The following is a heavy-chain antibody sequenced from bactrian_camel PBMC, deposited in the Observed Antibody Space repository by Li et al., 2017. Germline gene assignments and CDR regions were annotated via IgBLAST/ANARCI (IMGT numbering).Heavy chain of an antibody. V-gene: IGHV3S40*01. D-gene: IGHD4*01. Sequence: VQLVESGGALVQPGGSLRLSCAVSEFTSNTKYMSWVRQAPGKGLEWVSLITSNGGTPLYADSVKGRFTISQDNAKNTVYLQMNSLKPEDTAMYYCAASRLGSTINWRHERRWGYWGQGTQVTVS. CDR3: AASRLGSTINWRHERRWGY. CDR1: EFTSNTKY. CDR2: ITSNGGTP. J-gene: IGHJ4*01.